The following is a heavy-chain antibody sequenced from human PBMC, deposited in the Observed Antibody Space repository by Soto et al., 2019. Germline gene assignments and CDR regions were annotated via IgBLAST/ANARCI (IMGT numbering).Heavy chain of an antibody. CDR1: GGNFRRYA. V-gene: IGHV1-69*13. D-gene: IGHD2-2*01. J-gene: IGHJ6*02. CDR3: VFGDCTSSSCSYYFYGLDV. Sequence: SVKVSCKASGGNFRRYAISWVRQAPGQGLEWMGGILPIFGSPSHAQKFRDRVTITADESTSTAYLELTSLTSEDTAIYYCVFGDCTSSSCSYYFYGLDVWGQGTTVTVS. CDR2: ILPIFGSP.